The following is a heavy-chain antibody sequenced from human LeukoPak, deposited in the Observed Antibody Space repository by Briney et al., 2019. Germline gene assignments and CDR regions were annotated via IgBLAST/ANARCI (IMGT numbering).Heavy chain of an antibody. CDR3: ARHNYYDSSGYRYYYYYGMDV. D-gene: IGHD3-22*01. V-gene: IGHV4-59*08. J-gene: IGHJ6*02. CDR1: GGSISSYY. CDR2: IYYSGST. Sequence: PSETLSLTCTVSGGSISSYYWSWIRQPPGKGLEWIGYIYYSGSTNYNPSLKSRVTISVDTSKNQFSLKLSSVTAADTAVYYCARHNYYDSSGYRYYYYYGMDVWGQGTTVTVSS.